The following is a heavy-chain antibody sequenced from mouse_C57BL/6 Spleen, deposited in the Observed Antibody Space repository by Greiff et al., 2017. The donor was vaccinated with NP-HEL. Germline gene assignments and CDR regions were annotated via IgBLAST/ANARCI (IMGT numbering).Heavy chain of an antibody. CDR1: GYTFTSYW. CDR2: INPSNGGT. CDR3: ARGGLTGTKDY. Sequence: QVQLQQSGTELVKPGASVKLSCKASGYTFTSYWMHWVKQRPGQGLEWIGNINPSNGGTNYNEKIKSKATLTVDKSSSTAYMQLSSLTSADSAVYYCARGGLTGTKDYWGQGTSVTVSS. J-gene: IGHJ4*01. V-gene: IGHV1-53*01. D-gene: IGHD4-1*01.